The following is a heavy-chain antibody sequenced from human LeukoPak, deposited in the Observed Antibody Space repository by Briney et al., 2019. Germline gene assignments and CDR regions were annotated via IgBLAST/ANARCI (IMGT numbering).Heavy chain of an antibody. Sequence: SETLSLTCTVSGGSISSYYWSWIRQPPGKGLEWIGYIYYSGSTNYNPSLKSRVTISVDTSKNQFSLKLSSVTAADTAVYYCARFTRDYXDGPGRXDYWGQGTLVT. CDR3: ARFTRDYXDGPGRXDY. J-gene: IGHJ4*02. CDR1: GGSISSYY. V-gene: IGHV4-59*08. D-gene: IGHD3-22*01. CDR2: IYYSGST.